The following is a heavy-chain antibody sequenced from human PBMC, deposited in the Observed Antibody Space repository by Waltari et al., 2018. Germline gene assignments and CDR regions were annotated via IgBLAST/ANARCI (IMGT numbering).Heavy chain of an antibody. V-gene: IGHV1-3*01. CDR2: INAGNGST. CDR3: ARDTTVTTGFDY. Sequence: QVQLVQSGAEVKKPGASVKVSCKASGYTFTSYAMHWVRQAPGQRLEWMGWINAGNGSTSYAQKCQGRVTMTRDTSTSTVYMELSSLRSEDTAVYYCARDTTVTTGFDYWGQGTLVTVSS. CDR1: GYTFTSYA. J-gene: IGHJ4*02. D-gene: IGHD4-17*01.